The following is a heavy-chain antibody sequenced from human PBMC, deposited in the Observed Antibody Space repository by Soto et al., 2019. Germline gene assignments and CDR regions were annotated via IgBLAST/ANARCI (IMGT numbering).Heavy chain of an antibody. Sequence: EVQLVESGGGLVQPGGSLRLSCAASGFTFSSYSMNWVRQAPGKGLEWVSYISSSSSTIYYAGSVKGRFTISRDNAKNSLYLQMNSLRAEDTAVYYCARGEAEKEYFQHWGQGTLVTVSS. CDR2: ISSSSSTI. J-gene: IGHJ1*01. CDR3: ARGEAEKEYFQH. CDR1: GFTFSSYS. V-gene: IGHV3-48*01. D-gene: IGHD6-13*01.